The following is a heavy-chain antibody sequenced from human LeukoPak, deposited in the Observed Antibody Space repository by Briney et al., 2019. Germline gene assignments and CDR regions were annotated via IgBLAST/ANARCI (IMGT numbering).Heavy chain of an antibody. CDR2: IRYDGSNK. CDR1: GFTFSSYG. J-gene: IGHJ4*02. D-gene: IGHD6-6*01. CDR3: AKDREYSSPLAGDKAPSTLDY. V-gene: IGHV3-30*02. Sequence: GGSLRLSCAASGFTFSSYGMHWVRQAPGKGLEWVAFIRYDGSNKYYADSVKGRFTISRDNSKNTLYLQMNSLRAEDTAVYYCAKDREYSSPLAGDKAPSTLDYWGQGTLVTVSS.